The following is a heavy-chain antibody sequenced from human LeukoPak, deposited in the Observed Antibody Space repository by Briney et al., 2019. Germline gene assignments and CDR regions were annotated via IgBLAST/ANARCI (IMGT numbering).Heavy chain of an antibody. CDR2: LSYDGSNK. V-gene: IGHV3-30-3*01. CDR3: AREEAHYYDSSGLKCAFDI. CDR1: GLTFSSYA. Sequence: PGGSLRLSCAASGLTFSSYAMHWVRQAPGKGLEWVAVLSYDGSNKYYADSVKGRFTISRDNSKNTLYLQMNSLRAEDTAVYYCAREEAHYYDSSGLKCAFDIWGQGTMVTVSS. D-gene: IGHD3-22*01. J-gene: IGHJ3*02.